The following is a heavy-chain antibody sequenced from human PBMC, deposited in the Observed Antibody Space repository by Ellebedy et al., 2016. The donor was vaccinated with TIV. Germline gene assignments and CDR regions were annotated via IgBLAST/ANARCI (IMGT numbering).Heavy chain of an antibody. V-gene: IGHV5-51*01. Sequence: GESLKISCKGSGYSFSSYWIGWVRQMPGKGLEWMGIIYPGDSETRYSPSFQGQVTISVDKSITTAYLPWSSLKASDSAMYYCARRMGIAATGVGHYYYGMDVWGQGTTVTVSS. J-gene: IGHJ6*02. D-gene: IGHD6-13*01. CDR2: IYPGDSET. CDR1: GYSFSSYW. CDR3: ARRMGIAATGVGHYYYGMDV.